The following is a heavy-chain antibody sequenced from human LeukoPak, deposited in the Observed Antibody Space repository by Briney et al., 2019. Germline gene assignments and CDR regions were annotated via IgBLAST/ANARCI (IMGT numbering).Heavy chain of an antibody. V-gene: IGHV3-7*01. Sequence: GGSLRLSCEASGFTFSSSWMAWVRQAPGKGLEWVGNIKQDGSAKYYLGSVRGRFTISRDNAKKSLYLQMTSLRAEDTAVYYCARDFDIVVVPAAVKTDAFDIWGQGTMVTVSS. D-gene: IGHD2-2*01. CDR1: GFTFSSSW. CDR2: IKQDGSAK. J-gene: IGHJ3*02. CDR3: ARDFDIVVVPAAVKTDAFDI.